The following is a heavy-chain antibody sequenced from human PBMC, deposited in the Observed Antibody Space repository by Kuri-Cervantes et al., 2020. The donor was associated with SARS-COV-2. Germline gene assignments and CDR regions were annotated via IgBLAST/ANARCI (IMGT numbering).Heavy chain of an antibody. CDR3: AKCRGDFWSGYYLDY. V-gene: IGHV3-21*04. Sequence: GGSLRLSCAASGFTFSSYSMNWVRQAPGKGLEWVSSISSSSSYIYYADSVKGRFTISRDNAKNSLYLQMNSLRAEDTAVYYCAKCRGDFWSGYYLDYWGQGTLVTVSS. D-gene: IGHD3-3*01. CDR1: GFTFSSYS. CDR2: ISSSSSYI. J-gene: IGHJ4*02.